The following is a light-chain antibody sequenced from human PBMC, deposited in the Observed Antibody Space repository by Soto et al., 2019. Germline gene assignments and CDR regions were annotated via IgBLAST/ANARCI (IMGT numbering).Light chain of an antibody. CDR2: EVS. CDR3: SSYAGNNIYV. V-gene: IGLV2-8*01. CDR1: SSDVGEYKY. J-gene: IGLJ1*01. Sequence: QSALTHPPSASGSPGQSVTISCTGSSSDVGEYKYVSWYQQHPGKAPKLVIYEVSKRPPGVPNRFSGSKSGNTASLTVSGLQSEDEAEYYCSSYAGNNIYVIGTGTKVTVL.